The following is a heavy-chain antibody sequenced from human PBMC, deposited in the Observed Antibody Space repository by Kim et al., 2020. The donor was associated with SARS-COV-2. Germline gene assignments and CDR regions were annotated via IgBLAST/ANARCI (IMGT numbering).Heavy chain of an antibody. V-gene: IGHV3-23*01. CDR1: GFTFSSYA. Sequence: GGSLRLSCAASGFTFSSYAMTWVRQAPGKGLEWVAAISDSGGSTSYADSVKGRVIISRDNSKNTLYLQMNSLRAEDTAVYYCAKDLGYSRGLYGRMYFDSWGQGTLVTVSS. CDR3: AKDLGYSRGLYGRMYFDS. CDR2: ISDSGGST. J-gene: IGHJ4*02. D-gene: IGHD6-19*01.